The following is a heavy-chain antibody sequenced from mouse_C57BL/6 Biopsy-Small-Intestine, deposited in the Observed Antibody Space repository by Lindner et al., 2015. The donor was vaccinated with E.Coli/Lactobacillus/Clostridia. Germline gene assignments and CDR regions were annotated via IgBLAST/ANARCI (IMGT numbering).Heavy chain of an antibody. CDR1: AGTFSSYV. CDR3: ARQIDIVEVPGPFDY. Sequence: SVKVSCKTPAGTFSSYVISWVRQAPGQGLEWMGRITPIIGVADYAQKFQGRLATTADQSTSTAYMEMSSLRSEDTAVYYCARQIDIVEVPGPFDYWGQGTLVTVSS. J-gene: IGHJ4*01. CDR2: ITPIIGVA. V-gene: IGHV1-53*01.